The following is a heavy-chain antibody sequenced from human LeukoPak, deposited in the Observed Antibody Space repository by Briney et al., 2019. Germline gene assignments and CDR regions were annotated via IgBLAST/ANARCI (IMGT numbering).Heavy chain of an antibody. CDR1: RFTFSDFY. J-gene: IGHJ4*02. CDR3: ARHARVAGFDY. V-gene: IGHV3-11*04. CDR2: ISNSGTTI. Sequence: GGSLRLSCAASRFTFSDFYMSWIRQAPGKGLEWISYISNSGTTIYYADSVKGRFTISRDNAKNSLYLQTNSLRGEDTTLYYCARHARVAGFDYWGLGTLVTVSS. D-gene: IGHD6-19*01.